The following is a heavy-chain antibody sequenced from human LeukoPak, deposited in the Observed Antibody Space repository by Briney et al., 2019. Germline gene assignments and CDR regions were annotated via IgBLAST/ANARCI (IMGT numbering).Heavy chain of an antibody. J-gene: IGHJ3*02. Sequence: SETLSLTCTVSGGSISSYYWSWIRQPPGKGLEWIGSIYYSGRTYYNPSLKSRLTISVDTSKNQFSLKLNSVTAADTAVYYCARHPGITAAGTGFDIWGQGTMVTVSS. CDR2: IYYSGRT. V-gene: IGHV4-59*05. CDR1: GGSISSYY. D-gene: IGHD6-13*01. CDR3: ARHPGITAAGTGFDI.